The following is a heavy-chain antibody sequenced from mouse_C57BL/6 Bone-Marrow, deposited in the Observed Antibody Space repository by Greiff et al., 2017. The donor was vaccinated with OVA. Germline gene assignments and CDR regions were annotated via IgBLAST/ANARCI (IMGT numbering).Heavy chain of an antibody. Sequence: LVESGASVKISYKASGYTFSSYWMNWVKQRPGKGLEWIGQIYPGDGDTNYNGKFKGKATLTADKSSSTAYMQLSSLTSEDSAVYFCARGVYWGQGTTLTVSS. J-gene: IGHJ2*01. CDR1: GYTFSSYW. CDR2: IYPGDGDT. CDR3: ARGVY. V-gene: IGHV1-80*01.